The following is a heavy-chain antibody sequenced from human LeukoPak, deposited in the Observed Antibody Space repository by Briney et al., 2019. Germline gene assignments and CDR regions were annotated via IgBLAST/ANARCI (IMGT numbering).Heavy chain of an antibody. CDR1: GGSISSSSYY. Sequence: TSETLPLTCTVSGGSISSSSYYWGWIRQPPGKGLEWIGSIYYSGSTYYNPSLKSRVTISVDTSKNQFSLKLSSVTAADTAVYYCARLEQQLVPDYWGQGTLVTVSS. CDR2: IYYSGST. J-gene: IGHJ4*02. D-gene: IGHD6-13*01. CDR3: ARLEQQLVPDY. V-gene: IGHV4-39*01.